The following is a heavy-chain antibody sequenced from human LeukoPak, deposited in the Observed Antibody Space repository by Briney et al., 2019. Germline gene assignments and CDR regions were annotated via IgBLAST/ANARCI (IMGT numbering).Heavy chain of an antibody. J-gene: IGHJ6*02. CDR1: GGSISSGGYS. V-gene: IGHV4-31*03. CDR2: IYYSGST. Sequence: SETLSLTCTVSGGSISSGGYSWSWIRQHPGKGLEWIGYIYYSGSTYYNPSLKSRVTISVDTSKNQFSLKLSSVTAADTAVYYCARGGCTSCLVYYYYYGMDVWGQGTTVTVSS. CDR3: ARGGCTSCLVYYYYYGMDV. D-gene: IGHD2-2*01.